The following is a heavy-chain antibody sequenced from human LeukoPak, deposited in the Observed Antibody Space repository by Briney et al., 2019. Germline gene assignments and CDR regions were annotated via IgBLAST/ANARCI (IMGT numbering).Heavy chain of an antibody. V-gene: IGHV4-4*09. J-gene: IGHJ6*03. Sequence: PSETLSLTCTVSGGSISSYYWSWIRQPPGKGLEWIGYIYTSGSTNYNPSLKSRVTISVDTSKNQFSLKLSSVTAADTAVYYCARMVQQLPPYYYYYMDVWGKGTTVTVSS. CDR2: IYTSGST. CDR1: GGSISSYY. CDR3: ARMVQQLPPYYYYYMDV. D-gene: IGHD6-13*01.